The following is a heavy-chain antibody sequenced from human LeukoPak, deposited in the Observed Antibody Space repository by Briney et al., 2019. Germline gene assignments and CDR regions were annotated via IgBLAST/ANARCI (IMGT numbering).Heavy chain of an antibody. CDR3: ATDLSVITMVRGVIY. Sequence: ASVTVSCKVSGYTLTELSMHWVRQAPGKGLEWMGGFDPEDGETIYAQKFQGRVTMTEDTSTDTAYMELSSLRSKDTAVYYCATDLSVITMVRGVIYWGQGTLVTVSS. CDR1: GYTLTELS. V-gene: IGHV1-24*01. D-gene: IGHD3-10*01. CDR2: FDPEDGET. J-gene: IGHJ4*02.